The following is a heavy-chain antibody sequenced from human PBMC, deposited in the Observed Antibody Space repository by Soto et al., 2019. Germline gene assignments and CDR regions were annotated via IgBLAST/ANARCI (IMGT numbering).Heavy chain of an antibody. Sequence: ETLSLTCTVSGSSINSSGYYWGWIRQPPGKGLEWIGSMFYGVSTYYNPSLKSRVTVSVDTSKNQFSLNLRSVTAADAAVYYCARLPSRHLVDYWGQVTLVTVSS. CDR3: ARLPSRHLVDY. V-gene: IGHV4-39*01. CDR2: MFYGVST. J-gene: IGHJ4*02. D-gene: IGHD3-3*02. CDR1: GSSINSSGYY.